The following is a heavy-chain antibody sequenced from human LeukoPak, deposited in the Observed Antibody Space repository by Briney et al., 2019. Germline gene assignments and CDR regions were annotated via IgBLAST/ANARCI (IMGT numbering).Heavy chain of an antibody. D-gene: IGHD3-3*01. J-gene: IGHJ4*02. V-gene: IGHV3-23*01. CDR3: ARDVDSHPYDFWSGYEFFDY. CDR2: IMIGGDGK. CDR1: GFTFNNYA. Sequence: PGGSLRLSCAGSGFTFNNYAMSWVRRAPRKGLEWVSTIMIGGDGKHYADSVKGRFTISRDNAKNSLYLQMNSLRAEDTAVYYCARDVDSHPYDFWSGYEFFDYWGQGTLVTVSS.